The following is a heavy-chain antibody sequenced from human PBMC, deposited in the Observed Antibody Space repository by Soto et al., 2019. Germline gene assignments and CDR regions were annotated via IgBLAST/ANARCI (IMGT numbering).Heavy chain of an antibody. V-gene: IGHV3-23*01. CDR1: GFSFSSCA. CDR3: AKHTLFSDSWYEDY. CDR2: ISGSGRST. J-gene: IGHJ4*02. Sequence: LRLSCAASGFSFSSCAMSWVRQAPGKGLEWVSVISGSGRSTDYADSVKGRFTMSRDNSKNMVFLQMNSLSAEDTAVYYCAKHTLFSDSWYEDYWGQGTLVTVSS. D-gene: IGHD6-13*01.